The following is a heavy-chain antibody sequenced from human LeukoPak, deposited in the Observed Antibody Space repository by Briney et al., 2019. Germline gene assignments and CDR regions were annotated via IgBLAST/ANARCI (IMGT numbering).Heavy chain of an antibody. V-gene: IGHV3-49*04. CDR2: IRNKAYGGTT. Sequence: GGSLRLSRTGSTFTFGYYAMSWVRQAPGKGLEWVGFIRNKAYGGTTEYAASVKGRFTLSREDSKTIAYLQMNSLKTEDTAVYYCTRTARISGVWCFDYWGQGKLVTVSS. CDR1: TFTFGYYA. J-gene: IGHJ4*02. D-gene: IGHD2-15*01. CDR3: TRTARISGVWCFDY.